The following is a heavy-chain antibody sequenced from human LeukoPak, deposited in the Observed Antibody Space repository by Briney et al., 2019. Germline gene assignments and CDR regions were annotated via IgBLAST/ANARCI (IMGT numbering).Heavy chain of an antibody. CDR1: GDTFKTYS. V-gene: IGHV1-69*13. Sequence: SVKVSCKSPGDTFKTYSISWVRQAPGQGLEWMGDIVPMFGIANYAQRFQGRVTMTADASTNTAYLELSSLTFEDTAVYYCAREVAVHHPAFGDWGQGTLVTVSS. CDR3: AREVAVHHPAFGD. D-gene: IGHD3-10*01. CDR2: IVPMFGIA. J-gene: IGHJ4*02.